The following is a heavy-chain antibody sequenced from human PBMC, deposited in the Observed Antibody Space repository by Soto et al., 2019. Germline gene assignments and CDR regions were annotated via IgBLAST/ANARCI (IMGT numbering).Heavy chain of an antibody. Sequence: QVQLVQSGAEVKKPGSSVNVSCKASGGTFSSYAISWVRQAPGQGLEWMGGIIPIFGTANYAQKFQGRVTITADESTSTAYMELSSLRSEDTAVYYCARDQRWLQSELFDYWGQGTLVTVSS. CDR1: GGTFSSYA. V-gene: IGHV1-69*12. CDR2: IIPIFGTA. CDR3: ARDQRWLQSELFDY. J-gene: IGHJ4*02. D-gene: IGHD5-12*01.